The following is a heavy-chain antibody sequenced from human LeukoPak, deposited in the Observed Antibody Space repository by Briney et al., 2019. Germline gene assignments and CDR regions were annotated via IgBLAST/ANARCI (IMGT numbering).Heavy chain of an antibody. CDR1: GGSIGSYH. J-gene: IGHJ4*02. V-gene: IGHV4-59*01. CDR3: ARGPRISLVRGALELDY. Sequence: SETLSLTCTVSGGSIGSYHWNWIRQPPGKGLEWIGYIYYSGSTNYNPSLMSRLTISIDTSKNQFSLKLSSVTAADTAVYYCARGPRISLVRGALELDYWGQGTLVTVSS. D-gene: IGHD3-10*01. CDR2: IYYSGST.